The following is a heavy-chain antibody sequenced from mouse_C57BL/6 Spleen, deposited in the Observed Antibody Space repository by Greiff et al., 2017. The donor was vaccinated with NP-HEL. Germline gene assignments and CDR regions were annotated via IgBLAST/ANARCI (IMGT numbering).Heavy chain of an antibody. Sequence: EVQLQQSGPGMVKPSQSLSLTCTVTGYSITSGYDWHWIRHFPGNHLEWMGYISYSGSTNYNPSLKSRISITHDTSKNHFFLKLNSVTTEDTATYYCARWAYYFDYWGQGTTLTVSS. J-gene: IGHJ2*01. CDR2: ISYSGST. CDR3: ARWAYYFDY. V-gene: IGHV3-1*01. CDR1: GYSITSGYD.